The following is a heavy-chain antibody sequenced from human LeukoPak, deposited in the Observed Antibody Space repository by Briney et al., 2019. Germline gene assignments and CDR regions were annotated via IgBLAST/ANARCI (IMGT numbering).Heavy chain of an antibody. CDR2: IYYSGST. J-gene: IGHJ3*01. CDR3: ARHRSGSYWRAFDF. Sequence: PSETLSLTCTVSGGSISGYYWSWIRQPPGKGLEWIGYIYYSGSTNYNPSLKSRVTISVDTSKNQFSLKLSSVTAADTAVYYCARHRSGSYWRAFDFWGQGTIASVSS. D-gene: IGHD1-26*01. V-gene: IGHV4-59*08. CDR1: GGSISGYY.